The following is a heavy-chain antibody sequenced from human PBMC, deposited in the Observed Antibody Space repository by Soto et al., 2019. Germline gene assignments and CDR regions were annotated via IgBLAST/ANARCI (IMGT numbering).Heavy chain of an antibody. J-gene: IGHJ4*02. Sequence: QVQLQESGPGLVKPSETLSRTCSVSGDSISRKYWSWLRQPAGGGLEWIGRIYTTGATNYNSSLKSRVSMSVDTSKNQFSLRLTSVTAADTAVYFCAMTVIAPSPYLDHWGQGLLVTVSS. CDR1: GDSISRKY. CDR2: IYTTGAT. V-gene: IGHV4-4*07. CDR3: AMTVIAPSPYLDH. D-gene: IGHD4-17*01.